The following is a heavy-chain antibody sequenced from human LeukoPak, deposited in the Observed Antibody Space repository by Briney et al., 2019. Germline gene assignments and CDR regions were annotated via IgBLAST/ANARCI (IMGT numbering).Heavy chain of an antibody. D-gene: IGHD6-13*01. CDR3: ARERPPGDSSNWFLEGYFDI. Sequence: SVKVSCKASGGTFSSYAITWVQQAPGQGLERMGRIIPIFGTANYAQKFQGRVTITTDESTSTAYMELSALRSDDTAVYYCARERPPGDSSNWFLEGYFDIWGQGTLVTVSS. CDR2: IIPIFGTA. V-gene: IGHV1-69*05. CDR1: GGTFSSYA. J-gene: IGHJ4*02.